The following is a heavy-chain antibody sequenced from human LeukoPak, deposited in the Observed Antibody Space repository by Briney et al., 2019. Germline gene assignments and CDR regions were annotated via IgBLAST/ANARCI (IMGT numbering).Heavy chain of an antibody. J-gene: IGHJ3*02. CDR1: GFTFSSYV. V-gene: IGHV3-30*02. CDR3: AKSTIVGATVDAFDI. Sequence: GGSLRLSCAASGFTFSSYVMHWVRQAPGKGLEWVAFIRYDGTNRYYADSVKGRFTISRDNSKNTLYLQTNSPRAEDTAVYYCAKSTIVGATVDAFDIWGQGTMVTVSS. CDR2: IRYDGTNR. D-gene: IGHD1-26*01.